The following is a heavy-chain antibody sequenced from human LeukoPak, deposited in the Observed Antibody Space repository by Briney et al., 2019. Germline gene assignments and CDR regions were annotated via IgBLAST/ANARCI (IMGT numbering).Heavy chain of an antibody. Sequence: GASVKVSCKASGGTFSSYAISWVRQAPGQGLEWMGGIIPIFGTANYAQKFQGRVTITADESTSTAYMELSSLRSDDTAVYYCARDPWPRGKYEDYWGQGTLVTVSS. CDR1: GGTFSSYA. CDR2: IIPIFGTA. D-gene: IGHD3-3*01. CDR3: ARDPWPRGKYEDY. V-gene: IGHV1-69*13. J-gene: IGHJ4*02.